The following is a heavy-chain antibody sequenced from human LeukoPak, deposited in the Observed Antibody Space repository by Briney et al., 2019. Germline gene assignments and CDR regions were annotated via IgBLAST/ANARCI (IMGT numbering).Heavy chain of an antibody. D-gene: IGHD6-13*01. CDR2: ISTYNGNT. J-gene: IGHJ3*02. Sequence: ASVKVSCKASGYTFSSYGISWVRQAPGQGLKWMGWISTYNGNTNYAQKLQGRVTMTTDTSTTTAYMELSSLRSEDTAVYYCASPRSADYSSSWYGARAFDIWGQGTMVTVSS. CDR3: ASPRSADYSSSWYGARAFDI. V-gene: IGHV1-18*01. CDR1: GYTFSSYG.